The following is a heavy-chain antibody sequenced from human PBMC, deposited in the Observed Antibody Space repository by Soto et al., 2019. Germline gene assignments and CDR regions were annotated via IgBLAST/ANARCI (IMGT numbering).Heavy chain of an antibody. J-gene: IGHJ4*02. Sequence: EVQLVESGGGLVQPGGSLRLSCAASGFTFSSYEMNWVRQAPGKGLEWVSYISSSGSTIYYADSVKGRFTISRDNAKNSLYLQMNRLRAEDTAVYYCAREGAAADLYYFDYWGQGTLVTVSS. D-gene: IGHD6-13*01. CDR2: ISSSGSTI. V-gene: IGHV3-48*03. CDR3: AREGAAADLYYFDY. CDR1: GFTFSSYE.